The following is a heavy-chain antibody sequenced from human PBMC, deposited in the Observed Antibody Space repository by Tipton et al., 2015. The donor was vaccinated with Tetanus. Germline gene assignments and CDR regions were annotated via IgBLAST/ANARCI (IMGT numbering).Heavy chain of an antibody. CDR3: ARAPNRISRAYDY. CDR1: GFTFSNYW. Sequence: SLRLSCAASGFTFSNYWMHWVRQAPGKGLEWVANIRQDGSEKYYSDSVKGRFTISRDNAKSSLYLQMNSLRVEDTAVYYCARAPNRISRAYDYWGQGTQITVSS. D-gene: IGHD1-14*01. V-gene: IGHV3-7*01. CDR2: IRQDGSEK. J-gene: IGHJ4*02.